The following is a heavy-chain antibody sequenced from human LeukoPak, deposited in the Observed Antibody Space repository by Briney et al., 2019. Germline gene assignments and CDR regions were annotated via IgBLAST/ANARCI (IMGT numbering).Heavy chain of an antibody. CDR1: GFTFSSHW. Sequence: GGSLRLSCAASGFTFSSHWMHWVRQAPGKGLVWVSRINSDGSSTSYADSVKGRFTISRDNAKNTLYLQMNSLRAEDTAVYYCARVWYYDILTGYSPFDYWGQGTLVTVSS. CDR2: INSDGSST. CDR3: ARVWYYDILTGYSPFDY. J-gene: IGHJ4*02. D-gene: IGHD3-9*01. V-gene: IGHV3-74*01.